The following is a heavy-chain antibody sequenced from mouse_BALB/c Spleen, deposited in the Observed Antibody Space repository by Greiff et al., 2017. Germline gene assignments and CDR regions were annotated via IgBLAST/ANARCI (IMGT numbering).Heavy chain of an antibody. V-gene: IGHV10-1*02. CDR3: VRLYGYDGTWYFDV. CDR2: IRSKSNNYAT. Sequence: EVKLMESGGGLVQPKGSLKLSCAASGFTFNTYAMNWVRQAPGKGLEWVARIRSKSNNYATYYADSVKDRFTISRDDSQSMLYLQMNNLKTEDTAMYYCVRLYGYDGTWYFDVWGAGTTVTVSS. D-gene: IGHD2-2*01. CDR1: GFTFNTYA. J-gene: IGHJ1*01.